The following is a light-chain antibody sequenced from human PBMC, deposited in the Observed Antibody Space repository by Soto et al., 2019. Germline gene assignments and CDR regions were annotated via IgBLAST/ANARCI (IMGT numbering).Light chain of an antibody. CDR3: QQYDSYSWK. J-gene: IGKJ1*01. V-gene: IGKV1-5*01. Sequence: DIQMNQHPSTQSGSVGDRGTLTCRSSQSISSWLAWYQQKPGKAPRLLIYDASTLQLGVPSRFSGNRCGPEPILTISSLMPDDFVTYYCQQYDSYSWKFGQGTKVDI. CDR2: DAS. CDR1: QSISSW.